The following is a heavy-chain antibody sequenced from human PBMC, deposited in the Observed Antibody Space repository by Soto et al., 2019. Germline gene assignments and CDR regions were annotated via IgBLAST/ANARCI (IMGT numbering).Heavy chain of an antibody. CDR1: GYTLTELS. J-gene: IGHJ2*01. CDR2: FDPEDGET. Sequence: GASVKVSCKVSGYTLTELSMHWVRQAPGKGLEWMGGFDPEDGETIYAQTFQGRVTMTEDTSTDTAYMDLSSLRSEDTAVYYCATTWFRGLYWYFDLWGRGTLVTGLL. V-gene: IGHV1-24*01. D-gene: IGHD3-10*01. CDR3: ATTWFRGLYWYFDL.